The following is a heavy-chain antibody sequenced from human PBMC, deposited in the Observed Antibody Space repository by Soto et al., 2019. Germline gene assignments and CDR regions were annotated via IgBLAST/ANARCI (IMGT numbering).Heavy chain of an antibody. Sequence: QVQLVQSGAEVKKPGASVKVSCKASGYTFSDYYMHWVRQAPGQGLEWMGWINPNSGGTNYAQKFQGRVTMTRDTSISTADMELSSLTSDDTAMFYCARRSSGWSDYWGQGTLVTVSS. J-gene: IGHJ4*02. CDR1: GYTFSDYY. CDR3: ARRSSGWSDY. CDR2: INPNSGGT. D-gene: IGHD6-19*01. V-gene: IGHV1-2*02.